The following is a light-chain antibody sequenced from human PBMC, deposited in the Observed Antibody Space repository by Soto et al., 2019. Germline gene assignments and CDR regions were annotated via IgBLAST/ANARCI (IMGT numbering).Light chain of an antibody. V-gene: IGKV1-5*01. J-gene: IGKJ4*01. CDR3: QQYNHFPLT. CDR2: EAS. Sequence: DIQMTQSPSTLSASVGDRVTITCRASQSISSWLAWYQQKPGKAPKLLIHEASRLESGVPSRFSGSESGTEFTLTISGLHAEDFATYYCQQYNHFPLTFGGGTQVDIK. CDR1: QSISSW.